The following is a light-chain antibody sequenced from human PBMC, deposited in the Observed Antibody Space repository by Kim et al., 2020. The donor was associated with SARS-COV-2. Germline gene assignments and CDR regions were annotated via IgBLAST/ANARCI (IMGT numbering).Light chain of an antibody. CDR3: QQSYSTPLT. Sequence: DIQMTQSPSSLSASVGDRVTITCRASQTISSYLNWYQQKPGKAPNLLIYAASNLQSGVPSRFSGSGSGTDFTLTISSLQPADFATYFCQQSYSTPLTFGQRTKVDIK. CDR2: AAS. CDR1: QTISSY. V-gene: IGKV1-39*01. J-gene: IGKJ1*01.